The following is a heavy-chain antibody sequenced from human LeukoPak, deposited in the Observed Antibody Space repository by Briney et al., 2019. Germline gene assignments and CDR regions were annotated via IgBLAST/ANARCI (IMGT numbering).Heavy chain of an antibody. Sequence: GGSLRLSCAASGFTFSDYYMSWIRQAPGKGLVWVSYISSSGSTIYYADSVKGRLTISRDNAKNSLYLQMNSMRDEDTGVYYSASDSGSYYWANYFDYWGQGTLVTVSS. CDR1: GFTFSDYY. CDR2: ISSSGSTI. CDR3: ASDSGSYYWANYFDY. J-gene: IGHJ4*02. D-gene: IGHD1-26*01. V-gene: IGHV3-11*04.